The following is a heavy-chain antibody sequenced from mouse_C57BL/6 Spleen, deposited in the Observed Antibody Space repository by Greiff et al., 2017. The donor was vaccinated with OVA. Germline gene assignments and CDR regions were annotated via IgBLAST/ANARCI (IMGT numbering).Heavy chain of an antibody. CDR1: GYTFTSYW. V-gene: IGHV1-53*01. Sequence: QVQLQQPGTELVKPGASVKLSCKASGYTFTSYWMHWVKQRPGQGLEWIGNINPSNGGTNYNEKFKSKATLTVDKSSSTAYMQLSSLTSEDSAVYYCARRNIYYGSSFWYFDVWGTGTTVTVSS. J-gene: IGHJ1*03. CDR3: ARRNIYYGSSFWYFDV. CDR2: INPSNGGT. D-gene: IGHD1-1*01.